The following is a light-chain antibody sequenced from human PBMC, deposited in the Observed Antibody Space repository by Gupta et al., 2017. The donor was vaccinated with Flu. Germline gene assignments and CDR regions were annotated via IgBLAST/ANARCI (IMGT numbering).Light chain of an antibody. CDR2: GAS. CDR3: QHRYNGPPPVN. V-gene: IGKV3-11*01. J-gene: IGKJ3*01. Sequence: LSLSPGERVNLSCMASQRLRIYLGWYNQKQRDAPMLLIHGASNMPNCNNAMFRGSGDGNDGNLTISSREPEDFEVYYCQHRYNGPPPVNFGHGTRVDI. CDR1: QRLRIY.